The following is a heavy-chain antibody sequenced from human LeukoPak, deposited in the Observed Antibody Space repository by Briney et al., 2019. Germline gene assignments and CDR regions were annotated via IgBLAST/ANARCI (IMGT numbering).Heavy chain of an antibody. J-gene: IGHJ5*02. CDR1: GGTFSSYA. D-gene: IGHD6-13*01. Sequence: SVKVSCKASGGTFSSYAISWVRQAPGQGLEWMGGIIPIFGTANYAQKFQGRVTITADESTSTAYMELSSLRSEDTAVYYCARTQHLVLRSPLDPWGQGTLVTVSS. CDR2: IIPIFGTA. CDR3: ARTQHLVLRSPLDP. V-gene: IGHV1-69*13.